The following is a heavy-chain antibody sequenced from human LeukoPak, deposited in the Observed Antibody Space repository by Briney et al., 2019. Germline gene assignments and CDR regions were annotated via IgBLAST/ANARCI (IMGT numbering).Heavy chain of an antibody. Sequence: GGSLRLSCAASGFTFSSYAMSWVRQAPGKGLEWVSVIYSGGSTYYADSVKGRFTISRDNSKNTLYLQMNSLRAEDTAVYYCARDPGGPHTVKWDAFDIWGQGTMVTVSS. CDR1: GFTFSSYA. CDR3: ARDPGGPHTVKWDAFDI. J-gene: IGHJ3*02. V-gene: IGHV3-53*01. CDR2: IYSGGST. D-gene: IGHD2-2*02.